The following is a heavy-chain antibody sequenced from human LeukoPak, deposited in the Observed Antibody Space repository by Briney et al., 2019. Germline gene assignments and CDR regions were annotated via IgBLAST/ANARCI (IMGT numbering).Heavy chain of an antibody. V-gene: IGHV1-69*05. CDR1: GGTFSSYV. CDR2: IIPIFGTA. D-gene: IGHD6-13*01. Sequence: ASVKVSCTASGGTFSSYVISWVRQAPRQGLEWWGRIIPIFGTANSAQKFQGRVTITTDESTSTAYMELGSLRSEDTAVYYCAREEAAAALPFDYWGQGTLVTVSS. J-gene: IGHJ4*02. CDR3: AREEAAAALPFDY.